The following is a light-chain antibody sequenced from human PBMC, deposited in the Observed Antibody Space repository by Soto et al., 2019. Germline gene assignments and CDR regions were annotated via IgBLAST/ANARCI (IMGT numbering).Light chain of an antibody. V-gene: IGLV2-8*01. Sequence: QSALTQPPSASGSPGQSVTISCTGTSGDVGGYNYVSWYQQHPGKAPKLMIFEVTKRPSGVPDRFSGSKSGNTASLTVSGLQAEDEADYYCSSYAGSNIPVFGGGTQLTVL. CDR2: EVT. CDR1: SGDVGGYNY. J-gene: IGLJ2*01. CDR3: SSYAGSNIPV.